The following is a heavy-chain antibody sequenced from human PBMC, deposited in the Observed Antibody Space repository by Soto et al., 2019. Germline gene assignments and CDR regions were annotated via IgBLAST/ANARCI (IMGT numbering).Heavy chain of an antibody. Sequence: GGSLRLSCSASGLTFSSYTISWVRQAPGQGLEWMGRIIPILGIANYAQKFQGRVTITADKSTSTAYMELSSLRSEDTAVYYCAREGGIVVVPAAMDYYYYYMDVWGKGTTVTVSS. V-gene: IGHV1-69*04. J-gene: IGHJ6*03. CDR1: GLTFSSYT. CDR2: IIPILGIA. D-gene: IGHD2-2*01. CDR3: AREGGIVVVPAAMDYYYYYMDV.